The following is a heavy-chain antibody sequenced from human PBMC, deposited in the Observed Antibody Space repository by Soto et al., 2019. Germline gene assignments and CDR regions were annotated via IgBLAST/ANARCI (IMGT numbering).Heavy chain of an antibody. CDR1: GFIFEDFA. D-gene: IGHD3-22*01. Sequence: GGSLRLSCVGSGFIFEDFAMNWVRQVPGKGLEWVSGISWNSATLAYADSVKGRFIVSRDNAKNILYLQMNSLRAEDAALYYCAKDVGSYYYDTSAYLYDYWGQGTLVIVSS. CDR2: ISWNSATL. CDR3: AKDVGSYYYDTSAYLYDY. V-gene: IGHV3-9*01. J-gene: IGHJ4*02.